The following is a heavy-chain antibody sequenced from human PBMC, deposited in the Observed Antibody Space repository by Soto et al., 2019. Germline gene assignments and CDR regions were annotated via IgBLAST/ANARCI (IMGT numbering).Heavy chain of an antibody. V-gene: IGHV1-69*12. CDR3: ARESRYCSGGICYFLPGIDY. CDR1: GGTFSSYA. D-gene: IGHD2-15*01. CDR2: IIPIFGTA. J-gene: IGHJ4*02. Sequence: QVQLVQSGAEVKKPGSSVKVSCKASGGTFSSYAISWVRQAPGQGLEWMGGIIPIFGTANYAQKFQGRVTSTADQVPSTAYMELSSLIVEDTAVYYCARESRYCSGGICYFLPGIDYLGQGTLVTVSS.